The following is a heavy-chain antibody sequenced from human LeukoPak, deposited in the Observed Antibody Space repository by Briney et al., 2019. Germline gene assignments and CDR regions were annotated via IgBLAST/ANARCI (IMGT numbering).Heavy chain of an antibody. D-gene: IGHD6-13*01. CDR3: ARKAPGIAAAGTHEAFDY. CDR1: GFSLSTSGMC. J-gene: IGHJ4*02. V-gene: IGHV2-70*11. Sequence: SGPALVKPTQTLTLTCTFSGFSLSTSGMCVSWIRQPPGKALEWLARIDWDDDKYYSTSLKTRLTISKDTSKNQVVLIMTNMDPLDTATYYCARKAPGIAAAGTHEAFDYWGQGTLVTVSS. CDR2: IDWDDDK.